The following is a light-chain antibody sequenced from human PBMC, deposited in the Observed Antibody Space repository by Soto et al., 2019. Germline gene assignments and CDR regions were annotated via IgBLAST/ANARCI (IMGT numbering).Light chain of an antibody. Sequence: DIQMTQSPSSLSASVGDRVTITCQASQHISDYLNWYQQKPGQAPNLLIYDASSLETGVPARFSGGGSGTHFTFTISSLQPEDIGTYYCQQFGNRPLTFGGVTKVEI. CDR3: QQFGNRPLT. CDR2: DAS. CDR1: QHISDY. J-gene: IGKJ4*01. V-gene: IGKV1-33*01.